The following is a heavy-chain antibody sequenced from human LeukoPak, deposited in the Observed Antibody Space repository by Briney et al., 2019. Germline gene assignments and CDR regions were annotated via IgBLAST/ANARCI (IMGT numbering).Heavy chain of an antibody. CDR3: ARVLWFGELGGYNWFDP. Sequence: ASETLSLTCTVSGVSISSSSYYWGWLRQPPGKGLEWIGSIYYSGSTYYNPSLKSRVTISVDTSKNQFSLKLSSVTAADTAVYYCARVLWFGELGGYNWFDPWGQGTLVTVSS. J-gene: IGHJ5*02. CDR2: IYYSGST. D-gene: IGHD3-10*01. CDR1: GVSISSSSYY. V-gene: IGHV4-39*07.